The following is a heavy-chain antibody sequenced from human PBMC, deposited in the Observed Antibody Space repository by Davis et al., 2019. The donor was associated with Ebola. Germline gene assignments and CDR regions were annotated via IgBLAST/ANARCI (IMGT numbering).Heavy chain of an antibody. J-gene: IGHJ3*02. V-gene: IGHV4-30-4*01. D-gene: IGHD2-8*01. Sequence: SETLSLTCTVSGGSISSSSYYWSWIRQPPGKGLEWIGYIYYSGSTYYNPSLKSRASLSVDTSKNQFSLNLNSVTAADTAVYYCARDIMATDAFDIWGHGTMVTVSS. CDR3: ARDIMATDAFDI. CDR1: GGSISSSSYY. CDR2: IYYSGST.